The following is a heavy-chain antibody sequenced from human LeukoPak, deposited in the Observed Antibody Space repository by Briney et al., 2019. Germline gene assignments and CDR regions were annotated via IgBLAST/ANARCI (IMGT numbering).Heavy chain of an antibody. CDR2: ISYDGSNK. CDR3: AKGHYDASGTYPSYYYYYMHV. CDR1: GFTFSSYA. Sequence: GRSLRLSCAASGFTFSSYAMHWVRQAPGKGLEWVAVISYDGSNKYYADSVKGRFTISRDNSKNTLNLQMNSLRDEDTAIYYCAKGHYDASGTYPSYYYYYMHVWGKGTTVTVSS. V-gene: IGHV3-30-3*01. J-gene: IGHJ6*03. D-gene: IGHD3-10*01.